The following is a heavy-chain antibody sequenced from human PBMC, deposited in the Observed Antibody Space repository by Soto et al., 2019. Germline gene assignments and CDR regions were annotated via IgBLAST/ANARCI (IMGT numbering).Heavy chain of an antibody. CDR2: IYYSGTT. CDR3: AASCVACGGFNYYGMDV. Sequence: PSETQSLTYTVSGGSVSSGSYYWSWIRQHPGKGLEWIGYIYYSGTTYYNPSLKSRVTISVDTSKNQFSLKLSSVTAADTAVYYCAASCVACGGFNYYGMDVWGQGTTVTSP. V-gene: IGHV4-31*03. CDR1: GGSVSSGSYY. D-gene: IGHD2-21*01. J-gene: IGHJ6*02.